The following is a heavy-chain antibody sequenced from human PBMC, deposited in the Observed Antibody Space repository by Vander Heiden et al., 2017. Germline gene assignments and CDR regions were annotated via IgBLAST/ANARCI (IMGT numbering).Heavy chain of an antibody. V-gene: IGHV3-11*01. Sequence: QVQLVESGGGLVKPGGSLRLPCAASGFTFSDYYMSWIRQGPEKGLEWVSYISSSGSIAYYADSVKGRFTISRDNAKNSLYLQMNSLRADDTAVYYCARVGSTVAAGATDYWGQGALLTVSS. J-gene: IGHJ4*02. D-gene: IGHD6-13*01. CDR1: GFTFSDYY. CDR2: ISSSGSIA. CDR3: ARVGSTVAAGATDY.